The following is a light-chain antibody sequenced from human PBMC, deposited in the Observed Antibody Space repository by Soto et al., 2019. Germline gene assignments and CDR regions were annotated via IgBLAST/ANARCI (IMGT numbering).Light chain of an antibody. CDR2: DAS. Sequence: EIVMTQSPATLSVSPGERATLSCRASQSVSSDLAWYQQKPGQAPRLLIYDASTRASGIPARFSGSGSGTDFTLTISRLEPEDFAVYFCQRYGSSPLITFGQGTRLEIK. J-gene: IGKJ5*01. CDR3: QRYGSSPLIT. CDR1: QSVSSD. V-gene: IGKV3-15*01.